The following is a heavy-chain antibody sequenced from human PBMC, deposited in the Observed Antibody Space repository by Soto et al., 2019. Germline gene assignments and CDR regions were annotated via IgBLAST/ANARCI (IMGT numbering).Heavy chain of an antibody. V-gene: IGHV3-23*01. D-gene: IGHD1-26*01. CDR3: ARRGSGSYYDY. J-gene: IGHJ4*02. CDR1: GFTFSSYA. Sequence: EVQLLESGGGLVQPGGSLRLSCAASGFTFSSYAMRWVRQAPVKGLEWVSAISGSGDSTYYADSVKGRFTISRDNSNNTLELQMNSRRAEDTAVYYCARRGSGSYYDYWGQGTLVTVSS. CDR2: ISGSGDST.